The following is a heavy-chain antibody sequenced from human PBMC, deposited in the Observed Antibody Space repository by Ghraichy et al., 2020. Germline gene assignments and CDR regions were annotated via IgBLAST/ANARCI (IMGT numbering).Heavy chain of an antibody. D-gene: IGHD3-10*01. J-gene: IGHJ4*02. CDR3: AKGRSGSYRYYFDY. CDR2: ISGSGGST. Sequence: GGSLRLSCAASGFTFSSYAMSWVRQAPGKGLEWVSAISGSGGSTYYADSVKGRFTISRDNSMNTLYLQMNSLRAEDTAVYYCAKGRSGSYRYYFDYWGQGTLVTVSS. V-gene: IGHV3-23*01. CDR1: GFTFSSYA.